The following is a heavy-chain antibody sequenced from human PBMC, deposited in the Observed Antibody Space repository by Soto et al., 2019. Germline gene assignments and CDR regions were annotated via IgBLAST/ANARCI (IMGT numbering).Heavy chain of an antibody. CDR3: ARSPEATVTAFDF. Sequence: PSETLSLTCTVSGGSISSYYWSWLRQPPGKGLEWIGYIYYSGSTNYNPSLKSRVTISVDTSKNQSSLKLSSVTAADTAVYYCARSPEATVTAFDFWGLGTLVTVSS. CDR1: GGSISSYY. D-gene: IGHD4-17*01. V-gene: IGHV4-59*12. CDR2: IYYSGST. J-gene: IGHJ4*02.